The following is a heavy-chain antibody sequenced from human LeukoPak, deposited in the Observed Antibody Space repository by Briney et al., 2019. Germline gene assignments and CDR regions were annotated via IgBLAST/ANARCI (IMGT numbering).Heavy chain of an antibody. D-gene: IGHD1-1*01. CDR3: ARDGLSNNWYEFDY. Sequence: GGSLRLSCAASGFSFSSYGMHCVREAPGKGLEGVAVIWHDGTNKYYADSVKGRFTIYTDNTKYTLFLQMNSLRAEDKAVYYGARDGLSNNWYEFDYWGQGALVTVSS. V-gene: IGHV3-33*01. CDR1: GFSFSSYG. CDR2: IWHDGTNK. J-gene: IGHJ4*02.